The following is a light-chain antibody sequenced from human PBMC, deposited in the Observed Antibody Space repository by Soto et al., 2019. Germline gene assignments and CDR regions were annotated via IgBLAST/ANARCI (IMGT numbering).Light chain of an antibody. J-gene: IGKJ5*01. CDR1: QSVSSSY. CDR3: QQRQYWPPIT. Sequence: EIVLTQSPGTLSLSPGERATLSCRPSQSVSSSYLAWYQQKPGQAPRLLIYGASTRATGIPARFSGSGSGTEFTLTISSLQSEDFAVYYCQQRQYWPPITFGQGTRLEIK. V-gene: IGKV3-15*01. CDR2: GAS.